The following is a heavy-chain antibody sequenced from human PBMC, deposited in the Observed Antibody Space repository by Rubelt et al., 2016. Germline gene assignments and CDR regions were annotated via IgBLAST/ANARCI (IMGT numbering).Heavy chain of an antibody. CDR1: GYTFTGYY. CDR3: ARGVGTAFDP. V-gene: IGHV1-2*06. J-gene: IGHJ5*02. Sequence: QVQLVQSGAEVKKPGASVKVSCKASGYTFTGYYMHWVRQAPGQGLEWMGRINPNSGGTNYAQKCQGRGNRTRDTSSSTAYMELSRLRSDDTAVYYCARGVGTAFDPWGQGTLVTVSS. CDR2: INPNSGGT. D-gene: IGHD1-1*01.